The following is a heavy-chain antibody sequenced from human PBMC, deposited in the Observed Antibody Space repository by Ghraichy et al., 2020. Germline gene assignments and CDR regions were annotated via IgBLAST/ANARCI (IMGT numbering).Heavy chain of an antibody. CDR2: ITGTGANT. V-gene: IGHV3-23*01. CDR1: GFLFSNYA. Sequence: GGSLRLSCAASGFLFSNYAMTWFRQAPGKGLEWVSSITGTGANTYYEDSLKGRFTISRDNSKNTLYLQMNSLRAEDTAVYYCAKDDYCSGATCATYYYYGLDLWGQGTTVTVSS. CDR3: AKDDYCSGATCATYYYYGLDL. D-gene: IGHD2-15*01. J-gene: IGHJ6*02.